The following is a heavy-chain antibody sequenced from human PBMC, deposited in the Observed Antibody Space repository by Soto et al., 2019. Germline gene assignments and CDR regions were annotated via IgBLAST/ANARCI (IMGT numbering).Heavy chain of an antibody. CDR1: GFTFSNAW. Sequence: GGSLRLSCAASGFTFSNAWMNWVRQAPGKGLEWVGRIKSKTDGGTTDYAAPVKGRFTISREDSKNTLYLQMNSLKTEDTAVYYCTTGGLWFGELLTYYYYYGMDVWGQGTTVTVSS. V-gene: IGHV3-15*07. CDR3: TTGGLWFGELLTYYYYYGMDV. CDR2: IKSKTDGGTT. D-gene: IGHD3-10*01. J-gene: IGHJ6*02.